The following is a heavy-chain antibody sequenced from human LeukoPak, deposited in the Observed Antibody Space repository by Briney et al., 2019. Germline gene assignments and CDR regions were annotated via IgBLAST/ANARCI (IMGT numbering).Heavy chain of an antibody. V-gene: IGHV5-51*01. J-gene: IGHJ4*02. Sequence: GESLKISCKGSAYRFANYWIGWVREMPGKGPEWMGIIYPGDSDTRYSPSFEGQVTISADKSISTAYLLWSSLKAADSALYYWARLAGSYPGSPFDYWGQGTLVTVSS. CDR2: IYPGDSDT. CDR3: ARLAGSYPGSPFDY. CDR1: AYRFANYW. D-gene: IGHD1-26*01.